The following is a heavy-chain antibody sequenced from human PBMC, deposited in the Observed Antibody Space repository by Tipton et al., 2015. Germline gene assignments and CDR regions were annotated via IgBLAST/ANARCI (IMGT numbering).Heavy chain of an antibody. CDR1: GGTFNRYT. Sequence: QVQLVQSGAEVKKPGSSVKVSCKASGGTFNRYTVNWVRQAPGQGLEWMGGIVPLLDTTKYAQKFQGRVTITADESTNTSYMELTSLRSDDTAVYYCATESTMSMAHNWGQGTLVTVSS. CDR3: ATESTMSMAHN. D-gene: IGHD4/OR15-4a*01. CDR2: IVPLLDTT. V-gene: IGHV1-69*01. J-gene: IGHJ4*02.